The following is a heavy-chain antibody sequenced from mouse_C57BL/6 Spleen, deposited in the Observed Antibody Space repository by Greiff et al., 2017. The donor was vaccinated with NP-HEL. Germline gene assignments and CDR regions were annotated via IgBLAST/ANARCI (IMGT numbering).Heavy chain of an antibody. CDR1: GYTFTDYE. D-gene: IGHD1-1*01. Sequence: QVHVKQSGAELVRPGASVTLSCKASGYTFTDYEMHWVKQTPVHGLEWIGAIDPETGGTAYNQKFKGKAILTADKSSSSAYMELRSLTSEDSAVYYCTRRDYYGSSPYFDYWGQGTTLTVSS. V-gene: IGHV1-15*01. J-gene: IGHJ2*01. CDR2: IDPETGGT. CDR3: TRRDYYGSSPYFDY.